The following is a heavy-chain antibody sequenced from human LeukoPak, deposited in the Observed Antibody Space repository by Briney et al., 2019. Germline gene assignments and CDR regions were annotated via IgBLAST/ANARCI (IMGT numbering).Heavy chain of an antibody. Sequence: PGGSQRLSCAASGFTFDDYAMHWVRQAPGKGLEWVSGISWNSGSIGYADSVKGRFTISRDNAKNSLYLQMNSLRAEDTALYYCAKEALRGSYGYVHFDYWGQGTLVTVSS. J-gene: IGHJ4*02. CDR2: ISWNSGSI. CDR1: GFTFDDYA. V-gene: IGHV3-9*01. CDR3: AKEALRGSYGYVHFDY. D-gene: IGHD5-18*01.